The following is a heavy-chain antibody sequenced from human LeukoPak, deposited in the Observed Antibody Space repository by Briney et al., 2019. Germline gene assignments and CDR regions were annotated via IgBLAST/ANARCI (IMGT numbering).Heavy chain of an antibody. Sequence: GGSLRLSCTVSGFTASSNSMSWVRQAPGKGLEWVSFIYSDNTHYSDSVKGRFTISRDNSKNTLYLQMNSLRAEDTAVYYCARDVYDSSGFQYYFDYWGQGTLVTVSS. J-gene: IGHJ4*02. CDR3: ARDVYDSSGFQYYFDY. CDR2: IYSDNT. CDR1: GFTASSNS. D-gene: IGHD3-22*01. V-gene: IGHV3-53*01.